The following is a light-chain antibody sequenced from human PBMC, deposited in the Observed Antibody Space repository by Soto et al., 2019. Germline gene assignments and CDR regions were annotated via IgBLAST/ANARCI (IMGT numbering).Light chain of an antibody. J-gene: IGKJ2*01. CDR1: QSISNW. V-gene: IGKV1-5*03. Sequence: DIRMIQSPSTLSASVGDTVIITCRASQSISNWLAWYHKKPGKAPKVRNCKASILESGVPSRFSGSGSGTEFTLPISSLQPDDFATYYCQQYNSLSHTFGQGTKLEIK. CDR3: QQYNSLSHT. CDR2: KAS.